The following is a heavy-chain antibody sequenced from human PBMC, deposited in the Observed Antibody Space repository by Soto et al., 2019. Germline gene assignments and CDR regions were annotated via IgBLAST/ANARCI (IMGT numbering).Heavy chain of an antibody. CDR2: IYWDDDK. V-gene: IGHV2-5*02. D-gene: IGHD2-21*02. J-gene: IGHJ6*02. CDR3: VHSRCGGDCLQSYSSHYYYGMDV. CDR1: GFSLSTGGVG. Sequence: QITLKESGPTLVRPTQTLTLTCTFSGFSLSTGGVGVGWIRQPPGKALEWLALIYWDDDKRYSPSLKSRVTITKDTSKNQEVLTMTNMDSVDTATYYCVHSRCGGDCLQSYSSHYYYGMDVWGQGTTVTVSS.